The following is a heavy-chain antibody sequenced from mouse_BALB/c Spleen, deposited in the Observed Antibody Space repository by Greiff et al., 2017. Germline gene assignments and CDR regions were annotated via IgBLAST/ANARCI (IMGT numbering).Heavy chain of an antibody. J-gene: IGHJ4*01. D-gene: IGHD2-4*01. CDR3: ASIYYDYDLYYAMDY. CDR2: IYPGSGNT. CDR1: GFTFTDYY. V-gene: IGHV1-84*02. Sequence: QVQLQQSGPELVKPGASVKISCKASGFTFTDYYIYWVKQKPGQGLEWIGWIYPGSGNTKYNEKFKGKATLTVDTTTSTAYMQLSSLTSEDTAVYFSASIYYDYDLYYAMDYWGQGTSVTVSS.